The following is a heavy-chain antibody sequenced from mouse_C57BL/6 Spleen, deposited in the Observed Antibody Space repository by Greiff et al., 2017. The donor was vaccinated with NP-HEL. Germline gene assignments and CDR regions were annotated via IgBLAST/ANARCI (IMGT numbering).Heavy chain of an antibody. Sequence: VQLQQSGAELVKPGASVKISCKASGYAFSSYWMNWVKQRPGKGLEWIGQIYPGDGDTNYNGKFKGKATLTADKSSSTAYMQLSSLTSEDSAVYFCARMTTVVATKFDYWGQGTTLTVSS. CDR1: GYAFSSYW. D-gene: IGHD1-1*01. V-gene: IGHV1-80*01. CDR2: IYPGDGDT. J-gene: IGHJ2*01. CDR3: ARMTTVVATKFDY.